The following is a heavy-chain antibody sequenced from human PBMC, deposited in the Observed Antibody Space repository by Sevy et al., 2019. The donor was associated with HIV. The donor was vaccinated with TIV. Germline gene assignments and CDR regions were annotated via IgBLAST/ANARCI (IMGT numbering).Heavy chain of an antibody. CDR3: ARDSTPNYNDDIGLTVYNWFDP. CDR2: INSHTGNL. J-gene: IGHJ5*02. D-gene: IGHD2-15*01. V-gene: IGHV7-4-1*02. CDR1: GYTFTNYG. Sequence: ASVKVSCKASGYTFTNYGMNWVRQAPGQGLEWMGWINSHTGNLVYAQGFTGRFVFSLDTSVSTANLQISSLKAEDTAVNFSARDSTPNYNDDIGLTVYNWFDPWGQGTLVTVSS.